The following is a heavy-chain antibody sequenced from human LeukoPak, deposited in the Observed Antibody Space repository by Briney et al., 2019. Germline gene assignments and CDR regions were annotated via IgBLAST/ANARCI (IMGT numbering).Heavy chain of an antibody. CDR2: IIPIFGTA. V-gene: IGHV1-69*01. Sequence: SVKVSCKASGGTFSSYAISWVRQAPGQGLEWMGGIIPIFGTANYAQKFQGRVTITADESTSTAYTELSSLRSEDTTVYYCARDVGATDAFDIWGQGTMVTVSS. J-gene: IGHJ3*02. D-gene: IGHD1-26*01. CDR3: ARDVGATDAFDI. CDR1: GGTFSSYA.